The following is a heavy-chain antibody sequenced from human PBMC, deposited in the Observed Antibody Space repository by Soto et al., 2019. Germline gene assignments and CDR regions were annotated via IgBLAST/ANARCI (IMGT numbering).Heavy chain of an antibody. CDR1: GFRFSYYA. CDR2: ISMSSNYI. CDR3: ARPLLGTGTCTTNSCYEAGY. Sequence: EVQLVESGGGLVKPGGSLRLSCAASGFRFSYYAMNWVRQAPGKGLKWVSSISMSSNYIYYADSVKGRFTISRDDAKNSLYLQMNSLRAEDTAVYYCARPLLGTGTCTTNSCYEAGYWGRGSLVTVSS. J-gene: IGHJ4*02. V-gene: IGHV3-21*01. D-gene: IGHD2-2*01.